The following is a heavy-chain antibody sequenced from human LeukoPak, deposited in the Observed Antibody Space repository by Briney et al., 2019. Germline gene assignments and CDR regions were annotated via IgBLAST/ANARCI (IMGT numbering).Heavy chain of an antibody. D-gene: IGHD4-23*01. CDR2: INPNSGGT. J-gene: IGHJ2*01. V-gene: IGHV1-2*02. Sequence: ASVKVSCKASGYTFTGYYMHWVRQAPGQGLEWMGWINPNSGGTNYAQKFQGRVTMTRDTSISTAYMELSRLRSEDTAVYYCARVTLDYGGNSDSRNWYFDLWGRGTLVTVSS. CDR3: ARVTLDYGGNSDSRNWYFDL. CDR1: GYTFTGYY.